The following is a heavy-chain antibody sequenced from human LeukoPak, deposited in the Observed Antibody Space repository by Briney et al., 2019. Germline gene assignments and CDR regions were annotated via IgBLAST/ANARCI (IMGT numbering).Heavy chain of an antibody. D-gene: IGHD5-12*01. CDR1: GFTFSSYW. Sequence: GSLRLSCAGSGFTFSSYWMHWVRQAPGKGLEWIGSIYYSGSTYYNPSLKSRVTISVDTSKNQFSLKLSSVTAADTAVYYCARRDSGYIVATATNWFDPWGQGTLVTVSS. J-gene: IGHJ5*02. CDR2: IYYSGST. CDR3: ARRDSGYIVATATNWFDP. V-gene: IGHV4-39*01.